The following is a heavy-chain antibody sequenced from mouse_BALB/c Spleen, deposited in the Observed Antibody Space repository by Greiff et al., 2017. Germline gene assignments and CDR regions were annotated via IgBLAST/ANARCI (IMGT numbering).Heavy chain of an antibody. CDR1: GISITTGNYR. CDR2: IYYSGTI. D-gene: IGHD2-3*01. V-gene: IGHV3-5*02. J-gene: IGHJ4*01. CDR3: AREDYDGYYYAMDY. Sequence: EVKLMESGPGLVKPSQTVSLTCTVTGISITTGNYRWSWLRQFPGNKLEWIGYIYYSGTITYNPSLTSRTTITRDTSKNQFVLEMNSLTAEDTATYYCAREDYDGYYYAMDYWGQGTSVTVSS.